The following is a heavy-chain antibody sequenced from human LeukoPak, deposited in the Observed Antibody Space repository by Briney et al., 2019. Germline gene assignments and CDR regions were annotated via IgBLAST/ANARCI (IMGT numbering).Heavy chain of an antibody. CDR2: ISVYNGNT. CDR1: GYTFTSNA. J-gene: IGHJ4*02. Sequence: ASVKVSCKASGYTFTSNAISWVRQASGQGLEWMGWISVYNGNTNYAQKLQGRVTMTTDTSTSTAYMELRGLRSDDTAVYYCARGIAAAEYYSDYWGQGTLVTVSS. V-gene: IGHV1-18*01. CDR3: ARGIAAAEYYSDY. D-gene: IGHD6-13*01.